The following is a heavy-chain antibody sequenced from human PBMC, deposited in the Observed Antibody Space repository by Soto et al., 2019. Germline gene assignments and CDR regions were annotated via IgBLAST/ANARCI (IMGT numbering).Heavy chain of an antibody. CDR3: ARLYPETYYYDSSGYYFLDY. CDR1: GGSISSGGYS. V-gene: IGHV4-30-2*01. CDR2: IYHSGSM. D-gene: IGHD3-22*01. Sequence: PSETLSLTCAVSGGSISSGGYSWSWIRQPPGKGLEWIGYIYHSGSMYYNPSLKSRVTISVDRSKNQFSLKLSSVTAADTAVYYCARLYPETYYYDSSGYYFLDYWGQGTLVTVSS. J-gene: IGHJ4*02.